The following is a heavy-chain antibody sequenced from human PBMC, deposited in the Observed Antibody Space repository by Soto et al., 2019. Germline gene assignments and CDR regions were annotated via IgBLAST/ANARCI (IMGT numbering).Heavy chain of an antibody. J-gene: IGHJ4*02. D-gene: IGHD5-18*01. CDR1: GGSFSGYY. CDR3: ASFLKRGYSSVGLRYYFDY. CDR2: INHSGST. V-gene: IGHV4-34*01. Sequence: PSETLSLTCAVYGGSFSGYYWSWIRQPPGKGLEWIGEINHSGSTNYNPSLKSRVTISVDTSKNQFSLKLSSVTAADTAVYYCASFLKRGYSSVGLRYYFDYWGQGTLVTVSS.